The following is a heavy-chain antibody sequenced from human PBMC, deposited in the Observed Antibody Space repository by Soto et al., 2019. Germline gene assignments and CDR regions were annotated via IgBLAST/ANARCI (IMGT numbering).Heavy chain of an antibody. CDR1: GYTFTSYA. J-gene: IGHJ4*02. CDR3: ARPLISSWPSFDY. D-gene: IGHD6-13*01. CDR2: INAGNGNT. Sequence: VASVKVSCKASGYTFTSYAMHWVRQAPGQRLEWMGWINAGNGNTKYSQKFQGRVTITRDTSASTAYMELSSLRSEDTAVYYCARPLISSWPSFDYWGQGTLVTVSS. V-gene: IGHV1-3*01.